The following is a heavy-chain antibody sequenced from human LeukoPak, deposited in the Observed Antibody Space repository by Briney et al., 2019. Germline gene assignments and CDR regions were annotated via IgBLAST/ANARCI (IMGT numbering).Heavy chain of an antibody. Sequence: ASVRVSCKASGYTFTSYDINWGRQATGQGLEWMGWMNPNSGNTGYAQKFQGRVTMSRNTSISTAYMELSSLRSEDTAVYYCARLLGYCSSTSCYGAFDIWGQGTMVTVSS. V-gene: IGHV1-8*01. D-gene: IGHD2-2*01. CDR3: ARLLGYCSSTSCYGAFDI. J-gene: IGHJ3*02. CDR1: GYTFTSYD. CDR2: MNPNSGNT.